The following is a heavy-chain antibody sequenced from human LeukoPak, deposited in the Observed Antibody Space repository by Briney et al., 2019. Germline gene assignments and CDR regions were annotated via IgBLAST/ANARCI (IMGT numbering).Heavy chain of an antibody. D-gene: IGHD2-2*01. Sequence: PSETLSLTCAVYGGSFSGYYWSWIRQPPGKGLEWIGEINHSGSTNYNPSLKSRVTISVDTSKNQFSLKLSSVTAADTAVYYCARRGLVPAAMVWSDPWGQGTLVTVSS. CDR2: INHSGST. CDR3: ARRGLVPAAMVWSDP. CDR1: GGSFSGYY. V-gene: IGHV4-34*01. J-gene: IGHJ5*02.